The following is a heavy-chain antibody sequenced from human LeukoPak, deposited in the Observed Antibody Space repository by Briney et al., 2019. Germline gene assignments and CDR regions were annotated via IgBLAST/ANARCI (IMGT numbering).Heavy chain of an antibody. J-gene: IGHJ5*02. D-gene: IGHD3-9*01. Sequence: QSGGSLRLSCAASGFTFSSYWMSWVRQAPGKGLEWVANIKQDGSEKYYVDSVKGRFTISRDNAKNSLYLQMNSLRAEDTAVYYCARDLDILTGYRPNWFDPWGQGTLVTVSS. CDR3: ARDLDILTGYRPNWFDP. CDR1: GFTFSSYW. CDR2: IKQDGSEK. V-gene: IGHV3-7*03.